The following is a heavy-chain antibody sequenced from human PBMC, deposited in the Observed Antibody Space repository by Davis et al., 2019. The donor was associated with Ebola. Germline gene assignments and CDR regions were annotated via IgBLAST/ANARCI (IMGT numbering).Heavy chain of an antibody. D-gene: IGHD1-26*01. Sequence: GESLKISCAASGFTFSSYGMHWVRQAPGKGLEWVSTYGTSADTYYAESVKGRFTISRDNSKNTLYLQMNGLRVEDTAIYYCAKDTSNIWFDIWGQGTMVTVSS. V-gene: IGHV3-23*01. CDR3: AKDTSNIWFDI. J-gene: IGHJ3*02. CDR1: GFTFSSYG. CDR2: GTSADT.